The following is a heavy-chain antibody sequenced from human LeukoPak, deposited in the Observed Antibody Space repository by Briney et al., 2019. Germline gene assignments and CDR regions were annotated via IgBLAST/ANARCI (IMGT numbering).Heavy chain of an antibody. CDR2: MNHNSGNT. J-gene: IGHJ4*02. D-gene: IGHD3-10*01. V-gene: IGHV1-8*01. CDR1: GYTFTSYD. Sequence: ASLTVSCKASGYTFTSYDMNWVRQATGQGLEWMGWMNHNSGNTGYAHNFRGRVTIPENTSTDTAYMELSSLRSEDTAVYYCATFLSGELPNFDYWGQGTLVTVSS. CDR3: ATFLSGELPNFDY.